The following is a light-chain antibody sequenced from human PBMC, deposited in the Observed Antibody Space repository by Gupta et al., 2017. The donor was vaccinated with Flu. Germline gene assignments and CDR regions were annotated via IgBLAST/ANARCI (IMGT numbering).Light chain of an antibody. CDR1: SGSIASTY. CDR3: PFYDSTYRWV. V-gene: IGLV6-57*01. J-gene: IGLJ3*02. CDR2: EDI. Sequence: NFMLTQPHSVSESPGKTVTISCTRSSGSIASTYVHWYQQRPGCSPTTVMYEDIQRHSGVPDRFSCDIDSYSTSALINSAGLQADDEAYYYSPFYDSTYRWVFGGGTKLTVL.